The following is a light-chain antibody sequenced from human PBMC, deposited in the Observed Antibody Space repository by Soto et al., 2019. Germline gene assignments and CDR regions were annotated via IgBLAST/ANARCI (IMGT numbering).Light chain of an antibody. J-gene: IGKJ1*01. CDR2: EAS. CDR3: QTYNVARWT. Sequence: DMQMSISLSSVSASVGDRITITCRASQTISRWLTWYQQKPGKAPKLLIYEASSLESGVPSRFSGSGSGTDFTLTISSLQPEDVATYYCQTYNVARWTFGQGGMVDIK. V-gene: IGKV1-5*01. CDR1: QTISRW.